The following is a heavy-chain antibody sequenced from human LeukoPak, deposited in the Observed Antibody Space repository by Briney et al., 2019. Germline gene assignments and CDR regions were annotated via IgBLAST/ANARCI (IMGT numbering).Heavy chain of an antibody. CDR2: INHSGSI. CDR1: GGSFSGYY. V-gene: IGHV4-34*01. J-gene: IGHJ4*02. Sequence: SETLSLTCAVYGGSFSGYYWSWIRQTPGKGLEWTGEINHSGSINYNPSLKSRVTISVDTSKNQFSLKLSSVTAADTAVYYCASSYYDILTGYPYFDYWGQGTLVTVSS. D-gene: IGHD3-9*01. CDR3: ASSYYDILTGYPYFDY.